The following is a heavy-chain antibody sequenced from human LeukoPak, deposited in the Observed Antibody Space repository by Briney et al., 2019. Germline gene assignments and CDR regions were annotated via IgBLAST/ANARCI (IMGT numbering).Heavy chain of an antibody. D-gene: IGHD1-26*01. Sequence: GRSLSLSCAASGFTFNRYGMHWVRQAPGKGLEWVAVISYDGSDKYYADSVKGRFTISRDNSRNTLYLQMNSLRFEDTAVYYCGSGTYLYYFDYWGQGTLVTVSS. CDR2: ISYDGSDK. CDR3: GSGTYLYYFDY. V-gene: IGHV3-30*03. J-gene: IGHJ4*02. CDR1: GFTFNRYG.